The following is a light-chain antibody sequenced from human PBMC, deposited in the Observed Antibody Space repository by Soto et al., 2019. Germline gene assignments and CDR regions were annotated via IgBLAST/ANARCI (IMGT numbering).Light chain of an antibody. CDR3: SSYTNINTRACV. Sequence: QSALTQPASVSGSPGQSISISCTGSSNDVGAYNYVAWYQQKPGKAPKLLIYEVDNRPSGISHRFSGSKSGNTASLTISGLQAEDEAEYYCSSYTNINTRACVFGTGTKLTVL. CDR1: SNDVGAYNY. V-gene: IGLV2-14*01. CDR2: EVD. J-gene: IGLJ1*01.